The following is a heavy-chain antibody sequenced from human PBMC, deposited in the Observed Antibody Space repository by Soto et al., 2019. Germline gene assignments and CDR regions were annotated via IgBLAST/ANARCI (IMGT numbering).Heavy chain of an antibody. CDR2: IYSSGST. Sequence: PGGSLRLSCAASGFTVSSNDMSWVRQAPGKGLEWVSLIYSSGSTHYADSVKGRFTISRDNSKNTLYLQMSSLRAEDTAVYYCARDPSLGFCSGGSCYTFWGQGTLVTVSS. CDR1: GFTVSSND. J-gene: IGHJ4*02. V-gene: IGHV3-53*01. CDR3: ARDPSLGFCSGGSCYTF. D-gene: IGHD2-15*01.